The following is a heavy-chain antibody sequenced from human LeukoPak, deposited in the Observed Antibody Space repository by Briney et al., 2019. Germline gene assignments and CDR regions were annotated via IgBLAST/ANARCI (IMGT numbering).Heavy chain of an antibody. Sequence: GGSLRLSCAASGFTFSTYAMSWVRQAPGKGLECVSGVGGSGAYTYYADSVMGRFTISRDNSKNTLYLQMSSLRVEDTAVYYCVKARGYSKEGPDYWGQGTLVTVSS. D-gene: IGHD4-11*01. J-gene: IGHJ4*02. CDR1: GFTFSTYA. V-gene: IGHV3-23*01. CDR3: VKARGYSKEGPDY. CDR2: VGGSGAYT.